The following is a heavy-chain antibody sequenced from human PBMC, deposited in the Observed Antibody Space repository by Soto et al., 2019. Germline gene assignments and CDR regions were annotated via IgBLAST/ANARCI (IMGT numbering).Heavy chain of an antibody. J-gene: IGHJ6*02. V-gene: IGHV3-48*03. Sequence: GGSLRLSCAASGFTFSSYEMNWVRQAPGKGLEWVSYISSSGSTIYYADSVKGRFTISRDNAKNSLYLQMNSLRAEDTAVYYCARELYSNYNYYYYYGMDVWGQGTTVTSP. CDR2: ISSSGSTI. CDR3: ARELYSNYNYYYYYGMDV. CDR1: GFTFSSYE. D-gene: IGHD4-4*01.